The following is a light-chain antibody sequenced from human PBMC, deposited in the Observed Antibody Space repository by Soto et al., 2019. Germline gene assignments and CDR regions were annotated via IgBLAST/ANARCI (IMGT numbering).Light chain of an antibody. CDR3: QQYNDWPRT. V-gene: IGKV1-5*01. Sequence: DIQITQSPSTLSASLGDRVTITCRASQSISSWLAWYQQKPGKAPKLLIYDASSLESGVTSRFSGSGSGTEFTLTFSSLQSEDFGVYYCQQYNDWPRTFGQGHDWRL. CDR1: QSISSW. CDR2: DAS. J-gene: IGKJ5*01.